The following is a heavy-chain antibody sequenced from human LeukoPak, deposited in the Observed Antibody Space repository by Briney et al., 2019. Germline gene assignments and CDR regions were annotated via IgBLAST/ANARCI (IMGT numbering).Heavy chain of an antibody. J-gene: IGHJ4*02. CDR1: GFTFSSYA. D-gene: IGHD4-23*01. CDR2: LSDSGGGT. CDR3: AKDLAYGGNSPFDY. V-gene: IGHV3-23*01. Sequence: GGSLRLSCAASGFTFSSYAMSWVRQAPGKGLEWVSSLSDSGGGTYYADSVKGRFTISRDNSKNTLYLQMNSLRADDTAVYYCAKDLAYGGNSPFDYWGQGTMVTVSS.